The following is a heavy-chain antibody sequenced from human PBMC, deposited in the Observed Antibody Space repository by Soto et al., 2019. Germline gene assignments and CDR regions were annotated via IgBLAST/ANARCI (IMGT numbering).Heavy chain of an antibody. CDR3: ARDLGYCSGGSCYVDAFDI. CDR1: GGTFSSYA. V-gene: IGHV1-69*01. J-gene: IGHJ3*02. CDR2: IIPIFGTA. D-gene: IGHD2-15*01. Sequence: QVQLVQSGAEVKKPGSSVKVSCKASGGTFSSYAISWVRQAPGQGLEWMGGIIPIFGTANYAQKFQGRVTITADESTSTAYMELSSLRSEDTAVYYCARDLGYCSGGSCYVDAFDIWGQGTMVTVSS.